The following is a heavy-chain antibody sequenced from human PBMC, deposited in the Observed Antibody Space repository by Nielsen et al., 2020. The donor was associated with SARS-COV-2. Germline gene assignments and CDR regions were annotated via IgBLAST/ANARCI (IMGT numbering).Heavy chain of an antibody. CDR2: INDSGST. D-gene: IGHD4-17*01. CDR1: GGSISSYY. J-gene: IGHJ3*02. Sequence: SETLSLTCTVSGGSISSYYWTWIRQSPGKRLEWIGYINDSGSTNYSPSLKSRVTISLDTSKNQFSLKLMSVTAADTAFYYCARDYYGDYLDGFDIWGHGTMVTVSS. V-gene: IGHV4-59*01. CDR3: ARDYYGDYLDGFDI.